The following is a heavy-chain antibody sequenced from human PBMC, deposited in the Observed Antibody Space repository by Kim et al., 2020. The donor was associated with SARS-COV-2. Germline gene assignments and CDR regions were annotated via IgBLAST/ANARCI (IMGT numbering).Heavy chain of an antibody. CDR2: IWYDGSNK. Sequence: GGSLRLSCAASGFTFSSYGMHWVRQAPGKGLEWVAVIWYDGSNKYYADSVKGRFTISRDNSKNTLYLQMNSPRAEDTAVYYCARGGDIVVVPSSHYYYGMDVWGQGTTVTVSS. D-gene: IGHD2-2*01. J-gene: IGHJ6*02. CDR3: ARGGDIVVVPSSHYYYGMDV. V-gene: IGHV3-33*01. CDR1: GFTFSSYG.